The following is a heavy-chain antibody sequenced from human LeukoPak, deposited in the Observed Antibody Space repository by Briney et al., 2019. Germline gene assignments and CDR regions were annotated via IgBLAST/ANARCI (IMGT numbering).Heavy chain of an antibody. CDR1: GFTFTNYA. D-gene: IGHD2-21*02. V-gene: IGHV3-23*01. J-gene: IGHJ4*01. CDR2: ISGSGGST. Sequence: PGGSLRLSCAASGFTFTNYAMNWVRQAPGKGLEWVSAISGSGGSTHYADSVKGRFTISRDNSKNTLYLQMNSLRAADTPVYHCAKDPLYCGGDCYPKYYFDYWGPGTLVTVSS. CDR3: AKDPLYCGGDCYPKYYFDY.